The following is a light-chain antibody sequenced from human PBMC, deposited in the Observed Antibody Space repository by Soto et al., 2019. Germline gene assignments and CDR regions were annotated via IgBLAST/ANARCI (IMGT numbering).Light chain of an antibody. CDR2: GAS. V-gene: IGKV1-12*01. CDR3: QQGNSFPRT. CDR1: QDISRW. J-gene: IGKJ1*01. Sequence: DIQLTQSPSSVSASVGDRVTITCRASQDISRWLAWYQQKPGKAPKLLIYGASSLQSGVPSRFSGSGSGTDFTLTISSLQPEDFATYYCQQGNSFPRTFGQGTILEIK.